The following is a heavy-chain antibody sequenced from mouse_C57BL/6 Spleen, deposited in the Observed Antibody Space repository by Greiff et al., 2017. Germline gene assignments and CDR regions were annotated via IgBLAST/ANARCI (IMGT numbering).Heavy chain of an antibody. CDR3: ARPLPVYAMDY. CDR2: INPGTGGT. CDR1: GYSFTGYY. J-gene: IGHJ4*01. Sequence: VQLQQSGPELVKPGASVKISCKASGYSFTGYYMHWVKQSSEKSLEWIGEINPGTGGTSYNQKFKGKATLTVDKSSSTAYMQLKSLTSEDAAVYYCARPLPVYAMDYWGQGTSVTVSS. D-gene: IGHD5-5*01. V-gene: IGHV1-43*01.